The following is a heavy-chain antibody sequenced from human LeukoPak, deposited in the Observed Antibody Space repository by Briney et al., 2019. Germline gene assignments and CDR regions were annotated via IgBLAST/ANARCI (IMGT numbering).Heavy chain of an antibody. V-gene: IGHV1-2*02. D-gene: IGHD6-13*01. J-gene: IGHJ5*02. CDR2: MHPTTGGS. CDR1: GYTFSGNY. Sequence: GASVKVSCTASGYTFSGNYLTWLRQAPGQGFEWMGWMHPTTGGSNLAQKFQGRVTMTGDTDINTVYMELTGLTSDDTAVYYCARGGATVVGTRADWFDAWGQGTLVTVSS. CDR3: ARGGATVVGTRADWFDA.